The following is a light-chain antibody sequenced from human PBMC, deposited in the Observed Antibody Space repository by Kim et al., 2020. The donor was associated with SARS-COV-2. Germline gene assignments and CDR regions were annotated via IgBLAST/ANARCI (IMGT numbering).Light chain of an antibody. J-gene: IGKJ1*01. CDR1: QSISRY. V-gene: IGKV1-39*01. CDR2: SAS. CDR3: QQSHSAPRT. Sequence: DVQMTQSPSSLSASVGDTVTMTCRASQSISRYVNWYQQKPGKAPELVIYSASILQSGAPSRFSGSGSGTDFTLTISSLQPEDFATYYCQQSHSAPRTFGQGTKV.